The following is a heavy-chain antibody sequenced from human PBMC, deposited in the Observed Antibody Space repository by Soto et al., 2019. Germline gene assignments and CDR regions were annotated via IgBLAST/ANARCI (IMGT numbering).Heavy chain of an antibody. V-gene: IGHV1-18*01. D-gene: IGHD2-15*01. J-gene: IGHJ4*02. CDR3: ARDPSPELPLASFDY. CDR2: ISAYNGNT. Sequence: KGGGASVKVSCKASGYTFTSYGISWVRQAPGQGLEWMGWISAYNGNTNYAQKLQGRVTMTTDTSTSTAYMELRSLRSDDTAVYYCARDPSPELPLASFDYWGQGTLVTVSS. CDR1: GYTFTSYG.